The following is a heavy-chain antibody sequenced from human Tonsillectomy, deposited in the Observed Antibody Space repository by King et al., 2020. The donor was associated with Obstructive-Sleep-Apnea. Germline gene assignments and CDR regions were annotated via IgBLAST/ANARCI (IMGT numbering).Heavy chain of an antibody. J-gene: IGHJ2*01. CDR1: GGTFSSYA. CDR2: IIPILGIA. CDR3: ASARPDPLVVVAATPNWYFDL. Sequence: QLVQSGAEVKKPGSSVKVSCKASGGTFSSYAISWVRQAPGQGLEWMGGIIPILGIANYAQKFQGRVTITADKSTSTAYMELSSLRSEDTAVYYCASARPDPLVVVAATPNWYFDLWGRGTLVTVSS. V-gene: IGHV1-69*04. D-gene: IGHD2-15*01.